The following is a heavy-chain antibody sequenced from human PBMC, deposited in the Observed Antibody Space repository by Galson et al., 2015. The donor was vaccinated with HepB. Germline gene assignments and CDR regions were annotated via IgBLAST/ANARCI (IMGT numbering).Heavy chain of an antibody. CDR3: AKDPYPRYSNSYVTTNYFDY. CDR2: ISGSGGST. D-gene: IGHD6-13*01. J-gene: IGHJ4*02. V-gene: IGHV3-23*01. CDR1: GFTFSRYA. Sequence: SLRLSCAASGFTFSRYAMSWVRQAPGKGLEWVSGISGSGGSTYYADSVNGRFTISRDNFKNTLYLQMNSLRAEDTAVYYCAKDPYPRYSNSYVTTNYFDYWGQGTLVTVSS.